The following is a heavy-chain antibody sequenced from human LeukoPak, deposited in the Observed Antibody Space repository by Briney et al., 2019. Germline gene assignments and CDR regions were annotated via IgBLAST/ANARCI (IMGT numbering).Heavy chain of an antibody. V-gene: IGHV4-59*01. J-gene: IGHJ4*02. CDR2: IYYSGST. Sequence: SETLSLTCTVSGGSISSYYWSWIRQPPGKGLEWIGNIYYSGSTNYNPSLKSRVTVSVDTSKNLFSLKVNSVTADDTAVYYCARVSYSGYDDYWGQGTLVTVSS. CDR1: GGSISSYY. D-gene: IGHD5-12*01. CDR3: ARVSYSGYDDY.